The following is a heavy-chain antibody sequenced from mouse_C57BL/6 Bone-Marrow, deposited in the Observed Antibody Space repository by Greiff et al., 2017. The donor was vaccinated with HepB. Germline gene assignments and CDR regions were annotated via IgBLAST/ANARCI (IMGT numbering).Heavy chain of an antibody. Sequence: VQLQQSGAELVRPGASVTLSCKASGYTFTDYEMHWVKQTPVHGREWMGAIDPETGGTAYNQKFQGKAILTADKSSSTAYMELRSLTSEDSAVYYCTTPFAYWGQGTLVTVSA. CDR2: IDPETGGT. V-gene: IGHV1-15*01. CDR3: TTPFAY. J-gene: IGHJ3*01. CDR1: GYTFTDYE.